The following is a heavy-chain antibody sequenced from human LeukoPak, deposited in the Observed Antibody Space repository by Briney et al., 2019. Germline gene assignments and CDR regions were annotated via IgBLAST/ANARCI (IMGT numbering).Heavy chain of an antibody. CDR1: GFTFSSYA. J-gene: IGHJ4*02. CDR3: AKAELGVDTFFDY. Sequence: GGSLRLSCAASGFTFSSYAMSWVRQAPGKGLEWVSAISGSGGSTFYVDSVRGRFTISRDNSKNTLYLQMNSLRAEDTAFYYCAKAELGVDTFFDYWGQGTLVTVSS. CDR2: ISGSGGST. V-gene: IGHV3-23*01. D-gene: IGHD3-3*01.